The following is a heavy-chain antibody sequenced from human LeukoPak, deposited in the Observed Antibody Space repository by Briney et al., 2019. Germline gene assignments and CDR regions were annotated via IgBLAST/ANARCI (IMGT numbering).Heavy chain of an antibody. CDR2: IFYSGST. V-gene: IGHV4-39*07. Sequence: SETLSLTCTVSGGSISTSSYYWGWLRQPPGKGLEWIGNIFYSGSTYYSPSLKSRVTISLDASRNQFSLKLNSVTAEDTAVYYCAKDWESQLLGDWFDPWGQGTLVTVSS. J-gene: IGHJ5*02. D-gene: IGHD2-2*01. CDR3: AKDWESQLLGDWFDP. CDR1: GGSISTSSYY.